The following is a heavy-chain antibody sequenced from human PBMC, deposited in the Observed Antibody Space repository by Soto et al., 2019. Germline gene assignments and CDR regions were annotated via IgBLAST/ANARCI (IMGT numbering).Heavy chain of an antibody. D-gene: IGHD5-18*01. CDR3: AREGDKATVPRADY. Sequence: ASVKVSCKASGYTFTGYYIHWVRQAPRQGLEWMGCINPKSGDTDYSQNVQGRVTLTRDTSTSTVYMEVSSLTSDDTAVYFCAREGDKATVPRADYLGQGTLVTVSS. CDR2: INPKSGDT. CDR1: GYTFTGYY. J-gene: IGHJ4*01. V-gene: IGHV1-2*02.